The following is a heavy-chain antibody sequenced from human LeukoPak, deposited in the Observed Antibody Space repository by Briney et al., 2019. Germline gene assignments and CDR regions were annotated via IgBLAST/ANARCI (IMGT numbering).Heavy chain of an antibody. V-gene: IGHV3-43D*03. Sequence: GGSLRLSCAASGFTFDDHAMHWVRQAPGKGLEWVSLITWDGGSTYYADSVKGRFTISRDNSKNSLYLQMNSLRPEDTALYYCARAKYSSGWYSYMDYWGQGTLVTVSS. CDR3: ARAKYSSGWYSYMDY. CDR1: GFTFDDHA. D-gene: IGHD6-19*01. CDR2: ITWDGGST. J-gene: IGHJ4*02.